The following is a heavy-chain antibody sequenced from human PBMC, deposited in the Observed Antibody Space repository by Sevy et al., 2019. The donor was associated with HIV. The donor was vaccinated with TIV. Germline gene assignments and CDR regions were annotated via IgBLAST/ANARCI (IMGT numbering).Heavy chain of an antibody. J-gene: IGHJ2*01. V-gene: IGHV3-7*04. CDR3: AGVPEWLSYAFDI. CDR1: GFTFSLYW. Sequence: GGSLRLSSAASGFTFSLYWMTWVRRAPGKGLEWVANIKQDGTKKYYVDSVKGRFTVSRDNAKNSLFLQMNSLRGEDTAVYYCAGVPEWLSYAFDIWGRGTLVTVSS. D-gene: IGHD3-3*01. CDR2: IKQDGTKK.